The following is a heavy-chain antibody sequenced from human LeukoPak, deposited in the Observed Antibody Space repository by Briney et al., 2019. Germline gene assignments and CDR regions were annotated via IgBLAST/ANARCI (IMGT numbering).Heavy chain of an antibody. CDR3: ARESRPYYYDSSGYYPLGY. D-gene: IGHD3-22*01. Sequence: GGSLRLSCAASGFTFSSYGMHWVRQAPGKGLEWVAVIWYDGSNKYYADSVKGRFTISRDNSKNTLYLQMNSLRAEDTAVYYCARESRPYYYDSSGYYPLGYWGQGTLVTASS. CDR1: GFTFSSYG. V-gene: IGHV3-33*08. CDR2: IWYDGSNK. J-gene: IGHJ4*02.